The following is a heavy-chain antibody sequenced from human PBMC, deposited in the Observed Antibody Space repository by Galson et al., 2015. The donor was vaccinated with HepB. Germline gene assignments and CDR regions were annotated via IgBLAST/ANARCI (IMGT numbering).Heavy chain of an antibody. CDR3: ARLGGGMTTVTTIWFDP. V-gene: IGHV5-51*01. CDR2: IYPGDSDT. D-gene: IGHD4-17*01. J-gene: IGHJ5*02. Sequence: QSGAAVKKLGESLKISCKGSGYSFTSYWIGWVRQMPGQGLEWMRIIYPGDSDTRYSPSFQGQVTISADKSISTAYLQWSSLKASDTAMYYCARLGGGMTTVTTIWFDPWGQGTLVTVSS. CDR1: GYSFTSYW.